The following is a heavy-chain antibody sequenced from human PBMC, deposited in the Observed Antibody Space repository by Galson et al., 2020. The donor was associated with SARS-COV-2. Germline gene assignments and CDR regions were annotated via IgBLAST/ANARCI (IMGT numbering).Heavy chain of an antibody. D-gene: IGHD2-2*01. V-gene: IGHV4-4*02. Sequence: ASETLSLTCAVSGGSISSSNWWSWVRQPPGKGLEWIGEISHSGSTNYNPSLKSRVTISVDKSKNQFSLKLSSVTAADTAVYYCVRRYCSSTSCPNWFDPWGQGTLVTVSS. CDR1: GGSISSSNW. CDR2: ISHSGST. CDR3: VRRYCSSTSCPNWFDP. J-gene: IGHJ5*02.